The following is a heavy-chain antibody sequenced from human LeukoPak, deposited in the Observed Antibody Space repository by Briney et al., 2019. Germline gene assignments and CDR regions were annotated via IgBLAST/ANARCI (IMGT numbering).Heavy chain of an antibody. Sequence: GGSLRLSCAASGFTFSSYGMHWVRQAPGKGLEWVAFIRYDGSNKYYADSVKGRFTISSDNSKNTLYLQMNSLRAEDTAVYYCAKPRRGITIFGVLDYWGQGTLVTVSS. CDR1: GFTFSSYG. V-gene: IGHV3-30*02. J-gene: IGHJ4*02. D-gene: IGHD3-3*01. CDR2: IRYDGSNK. CDR3: AKPRRGITIFGVLDY.